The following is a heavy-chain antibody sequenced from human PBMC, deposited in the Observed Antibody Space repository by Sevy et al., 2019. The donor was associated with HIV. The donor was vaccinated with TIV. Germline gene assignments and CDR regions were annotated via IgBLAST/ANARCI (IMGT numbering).Heavy chain of an antibody. CDR1: GGTFSSYA. Sequence: ASVKVSCKASGGTFSSYAISWVRQAPGQGLEWMGRIIPIFGTANYAQKFQGRVTITADESTSTAYMELSSLRSEDTAVYYCAGGGVWFGELLSNWFDPWGQGTLVTVSS. J-gene: IGHJ5*02. V-gene: IGHV1-69*13. D-gene: IGHD3-10*01. CDR3: AGGGVWFGELLSNWFDP. CDR2: IIPIFGTA.